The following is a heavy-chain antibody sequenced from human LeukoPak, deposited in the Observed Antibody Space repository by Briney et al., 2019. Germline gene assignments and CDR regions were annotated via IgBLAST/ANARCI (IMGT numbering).Heavy chain of an antibody. D-gene: IGHD2-15*01. CDR2: VYYSGST. J-gene: IGHJ6*02. V-gene: IGHV4-59*01. Sequence: SETLSLTCTVSGGSISSYYWSWIRQPPGKGLEWIGYVYYSGSTNYNPSLKSRVTISVDTSKNQFSLKLSSVTAADTAVYYCARDRVVLGATNYYYGMDVWGQGTTVTVSS. CDR1: GGSISSYY. CDR3: ARDRVVLGATNYYYGMDV.